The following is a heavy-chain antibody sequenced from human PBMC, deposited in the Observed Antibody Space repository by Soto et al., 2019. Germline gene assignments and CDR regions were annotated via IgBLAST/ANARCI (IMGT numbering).Heavy chain of an antibody. CDR2: IYHSGST. CDR3: AREVVVVAATNANWFDP. CDR1: GGSISSGGYS. Sequence: QLQLQESGSGLVKPSQTLSLTCAVSGGSISSGGYSWSWIRQPPGKGLEWIGYIYHSGSTYYNPSLKSRVTISVDRSKNQFSLKLSSVTAADTAVYYCAREVVVVAATNANWFDPWGQGTLVTVSS. J-gene: IGHJ5*02. D-gene: IGHD2-15*01. V-gene: IGHV4-30-2*01.